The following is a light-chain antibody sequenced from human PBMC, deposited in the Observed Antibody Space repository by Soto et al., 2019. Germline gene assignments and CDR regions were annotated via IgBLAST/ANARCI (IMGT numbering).Light chain of an antibody. J-gene: IGLJ1*01. Sequence: QSVLTQPASVSGSPGQSLTISCTGTSSDVGGYDSVSWXXQSPGKVPRLLLYEVTNRPSGMSNRFSGSXSGXTDSLTISGLQAEDEAVYFCSSYASSGGHNYVFSTGTKVTVL. CDR3: SSYASSGGHNYV. CDR1: SSDVGGYDS. V-gene: IGLV2-14*01. CDR2: EVT.